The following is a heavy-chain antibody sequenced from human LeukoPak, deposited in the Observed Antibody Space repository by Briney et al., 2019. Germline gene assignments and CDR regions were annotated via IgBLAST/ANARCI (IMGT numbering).Heavy chain of an antibody. CDR3: ATVLMATVNYYYYGMDV. CDR1: GYTFTSYG. J-gene: IGHJ6*02. V-gene: IGHV1-18*01. CDR2: ISAYNGNT. Sequence: ASVKVSCKASGYTFTSYGISWVRQAPGQGLEWMGWISAYNGNTNYAQKFQGRVTMTEDTSTDTAYMELSSLRSEDTAVYYCATVLMATVNYYYYGMDVWGQGTTVTVSS. D-gene: IGHD5-24*01.